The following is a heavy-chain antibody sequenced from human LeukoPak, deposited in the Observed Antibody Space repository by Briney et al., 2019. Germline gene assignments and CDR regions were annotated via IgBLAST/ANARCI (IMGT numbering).Heavy chain of an antibody. J-gene: IGHJ6*03. CDR1: GGSISSGDYY. V-gene: IGHV4-30-4*08. D-gene: IGHD3-3*01. Sequence: PSETLSLTCTVSGGSISSGDYYWSWIRQPPGKGLEWIGYIYYSGSTYYNPSLKSRVTISVDTSKNQFSLKLSSVTAADTAVYYCAREIFGVVIAGGPYYYDYMDVWGKGTTVTVSS. CDR2: IYYSGST. CDR3: AREIFGVVIAGGPYYYDYMDV.